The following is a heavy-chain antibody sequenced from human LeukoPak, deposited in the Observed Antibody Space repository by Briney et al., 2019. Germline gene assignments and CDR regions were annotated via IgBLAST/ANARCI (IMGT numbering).Heavy chain of an antibody. CDR1: GGSFSGYY. CDR3: ASQTGTTSGSLY. Sequence: SETLSLTCAVYGGSFSGYYWIWIRQPPGKGLEWIGEINHSGSTNYNPSLKSRVTISVDTSKNQFSLKLSSVTAADTAVYYCASQTGTTSGSLYWGQGTLVTVSS. CDR2: INHSGST. V-gene: IGHV4-34*01. J-gene: IGHJ4*02. D-gene: IGHD1-7*01.